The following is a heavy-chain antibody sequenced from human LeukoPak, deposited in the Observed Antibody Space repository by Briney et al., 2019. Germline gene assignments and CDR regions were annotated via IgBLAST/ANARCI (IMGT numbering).Heavy chain of an antibody. CDR3: ARQYISGQWYFDY. V-gene: IGHV3-30*04. D-gene: IGHD5-18*01. Sequence: GGSLRLSCVHSGFTFNNYAIHWVRQAPGKGLEWVAVISHDGTNKYYADSAKGRFTISRDNSKNTLYLQMNSLIPEDTAVYYCARQYISGQWYFDYWGQGTLVTVSS. CDR1: GFTFNNYA. CDR2: ISHDGTNK. J-gene: IGHJ4*02.